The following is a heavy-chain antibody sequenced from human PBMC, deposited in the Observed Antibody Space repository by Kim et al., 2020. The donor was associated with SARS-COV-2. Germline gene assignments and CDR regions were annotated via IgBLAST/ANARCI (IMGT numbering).Heavy chain of an antibody. CDR2: IWYDGSNK. J-gene: IGHJ4*02. CDR1: GFIFRNYG. CDR3: AKAPADGDYYY. D-gene: IGHD4-17*01. Sequence: GGSLRLSCAASGFIFRNYGMHWVRQAPGKGLEWVAVIWYDGSNKYYADYVKGRFTISRDNSKNTLYLQMNSRRAEDTAVYYCAKAPADGDYYYWGQGTLVTVSS. V-gene: IGHV3-33*06.